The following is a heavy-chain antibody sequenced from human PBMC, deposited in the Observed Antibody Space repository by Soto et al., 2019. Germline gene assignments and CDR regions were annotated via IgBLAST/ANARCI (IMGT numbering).Heavy chain of an antibody. CDR2: ISSSSSYI. V-gene: IGHV3-21*01. D-gene: IGHD3-3*01. CDR3: AGVVEWILPYDLDV. Sequence: EVQLVESGGGLVKPEGSLRLSCAASGFTFSSYSMSWVRQAPGKGLEWVSSISSSSSYIYYADAVKGRFTSTRDNAKNSTYLQMNSLRADDKAAYYCAGVVEWILPYDLDVWGQGTTVTVSS. CDR1: GFTFSSYS. J-gene: IGHJ6*02.